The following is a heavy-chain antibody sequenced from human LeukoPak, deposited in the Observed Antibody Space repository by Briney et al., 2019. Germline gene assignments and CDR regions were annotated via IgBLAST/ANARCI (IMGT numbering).Heavy chain of an antibody. V-gene: IGHV4-34*01. CDR2: INHSGST. D-gene: IGHD3-22*01. CDR1: GGSFSGYY. Sequence: SETLSLTCAVYGGSFSGYYWSWIRQPPGKGLEWIGEINHSGSTNYNPSLKSRVTISVDTSKNQFSLKLSSVTAADTAVYYCARETADYYDSSGYADYWGQGTLVTVSS. CDR3: ARETADYYDSSGYADY. J-gene: IGHJ4*02.